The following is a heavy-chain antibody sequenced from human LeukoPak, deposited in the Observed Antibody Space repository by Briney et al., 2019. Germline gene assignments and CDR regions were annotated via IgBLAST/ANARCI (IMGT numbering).Heavy chain of an antibody. CDR1: GFTFSDSA. CDR3: ANSGYGRVNYFDL. D-gene: IGHD3-22*01. J-gene: IGHJ2*01. V-gene: IGHV3-23*01. CDR2: SFSGDSI. Sequence: GGSLRLSCAASGFTFSDSAMTRVRQAPGKGLEWVSLSFSGDSIYYADSVRGRFTISRDNSKNTLYLQMNSLRAEDTAVYYCANSGYGRVNYFDLWGRGTLVTVSS.